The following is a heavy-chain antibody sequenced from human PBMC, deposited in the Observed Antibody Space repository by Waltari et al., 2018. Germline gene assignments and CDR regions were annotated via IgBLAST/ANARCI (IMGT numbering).Heavy chain of an antibody. D-gene: IGHD4-17*01. J-gene: IGHJ4*02. Sequence: QLQLQESGPGLVKPSETLSLTCTVSGASVSSRIHYWGWIRQSPGKGLEWIGSITHRGVSYYNPSLRSRVTLLVDTSKNQFSLRVNSVTAADMALYYCARHMTTVTTSSFDYWGQGALVTVSS. CDR1: GASVSSRIHY. CDR2: ITHRGVS. V-gene: IGHV4-39*07. CDR3: ARHMTTVTTSSFDY.